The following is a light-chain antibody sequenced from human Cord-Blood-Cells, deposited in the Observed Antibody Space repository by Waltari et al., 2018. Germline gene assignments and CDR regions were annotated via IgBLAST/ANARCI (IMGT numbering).Light chain of an antibody. Sequence: SYVLTQPPSVSVAPGKTARITCGGNNIGSKSVHWYQQKPGQAPVLVIYYDSDRPSVIPERFSGSNSWNTATLTISRVEAGDEADYYCQGWDSSSDHPVFGGGTKLTVL. CDR3: QGWDSSSDHPV. J-gene: IGLJ3*02. CDR1: NIGSKS. V-gene: IGLV3-21*04. CDR2: YDS.